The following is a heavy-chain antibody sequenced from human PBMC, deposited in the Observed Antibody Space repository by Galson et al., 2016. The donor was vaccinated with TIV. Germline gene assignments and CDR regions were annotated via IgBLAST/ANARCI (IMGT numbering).Heavy chain of an antibody. CDR2: ISVSGIST. CDR3: VKDQLVPDSSSWYDY. D-gene: IGHD6-13*01. J-gene: IGHJ4*02. Sequence: SLRLSCAASGFTFSSYAMSWVRQAPGKGLEWVSSISVSGISTYYADSVKGRFTISRDNSKNTLYLQMNSLRAEDTAVYYCVKDQLVPDSSSWYDYWGQGTLVTVSS. CDR1: GFTFSSYA. V-gene: IGHV3-23*01.